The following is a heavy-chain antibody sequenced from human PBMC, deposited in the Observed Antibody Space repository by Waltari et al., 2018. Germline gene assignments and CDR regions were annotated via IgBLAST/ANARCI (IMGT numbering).Heavy chain of an antibody. CDR3: ARVRTYGASDY. CDR1: GVPISRHY. J-gene: IGHJ4*02. V-gene: IGHV4-59*11. CDR2: SYYSGST. Sequence: QVQLQESGPGLVKPSETLSLTCTVSGVPISRHYWRWIRQPPGKGLEWIGYSYYSGSTNYNPSLKSRVTISVDTSKNQFSLKLSSVTAADTAVYYCARVRTYGASDYWGQGTLVTVSS. D-gene: IGHD3-10*01.